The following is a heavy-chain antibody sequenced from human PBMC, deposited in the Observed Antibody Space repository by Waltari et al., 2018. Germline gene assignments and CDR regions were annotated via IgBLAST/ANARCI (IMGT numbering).Heavy chain of an antibody. Sequence: SGYWMHWVRQAPGKGLVWVSRINSDGSGTHYADSVKGRFTISRDNARNTLYLQMNSLRAEDTAVYYCARDFWSGYSSNFDYWGQGTLVTVSS. J-gene: IGHJ4*02. CDR3: ARDFWSGYSSNFDY. V-gene: IGHV3-74*01. D-gene: IGHD3-3*01. CDR1: SGYW. CDR2: INSDGSGT.